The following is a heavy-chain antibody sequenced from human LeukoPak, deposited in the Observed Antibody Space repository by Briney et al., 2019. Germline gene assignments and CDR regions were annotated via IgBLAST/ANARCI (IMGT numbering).Heavy chain of an antibody. V-gene: IGHV3-66*01. CDR3: ARVGSIYSGYLKYYFDY. Sequence: GGSLRLSCAASGFTASSSYTNWVRQAPGKGLEWVSLIFSGGGTYYADSVKGRFTISRDNSKNTLFLQMNSLRAEDSAVYYCARVGSIYSGYLKYYFDYWGQGTLVTVSS. D-gene: IGHD5-12*01. CDR1: GFTASSSY. J-gene: IGHJ4*02. CDR2: IFSGGGT.